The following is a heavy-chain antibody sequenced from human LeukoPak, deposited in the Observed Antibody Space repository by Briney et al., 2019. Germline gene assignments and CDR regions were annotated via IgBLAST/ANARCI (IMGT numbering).Heavy chain of an antibody. CDR2: IYYSGST. J-gene: IGHJ4*02. D-gene: IGHD3-22*01. Sequence: SETLSLTCTVSGGSISSYYWSWLRQPPAKGLEWIGYIYYSGSTNYNPSLKSRVTISVDTSKNQFSLKLSSVTAADTAVYYCARSLYYYDSTLDYWGQGTLVTVSS. V-gene: IGHV4-59*01. CDR3: ARSLYYYDSTLDY. CDR1: GGSISSYY.